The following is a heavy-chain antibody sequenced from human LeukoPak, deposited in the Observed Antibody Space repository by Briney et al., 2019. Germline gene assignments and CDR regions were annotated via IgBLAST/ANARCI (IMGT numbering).Heavy chain of an antibody. CDR3: ARDHHPFTA. Sequence: PGGSLRLSCAASGXTFSIYWMSWVRQAPGKGLEWVANIKQDGSEKNYVDSVKGRFTISRDNAKNSLYLQMNSLRAEDTAVYYCARDHHPFTAWGQGILVTVSS. V-gene: IGHV3-7*04. CDR2: IKQDGSEK. CDR1: GXTFSIYW. D-gene: IGHD5-18*01. J-gene: IGHJ4*02.